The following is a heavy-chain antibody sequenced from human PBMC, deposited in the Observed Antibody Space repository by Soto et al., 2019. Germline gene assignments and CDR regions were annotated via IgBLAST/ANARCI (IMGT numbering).Heavy chain of an antibody. V-gene: IGHV4-4*02. J-gene: IGHJ3*01. CDR2: SFHTGNT. CDR1: GDSISSSRG. D-gene: IGHD6-19*01. CDR3: AYSTGLYRLDL. Sequence: QVQLQESGPGLVKPSGTLSLTCDVSGDSISSSRGWTWVRQPPGKGLEWIGDSFHTGNTNYNPSLKRRVIISVDKTNNQFSLNLTSVTAAETAVYYCAYSTGLYRLDLWGQGTLVTVSS.